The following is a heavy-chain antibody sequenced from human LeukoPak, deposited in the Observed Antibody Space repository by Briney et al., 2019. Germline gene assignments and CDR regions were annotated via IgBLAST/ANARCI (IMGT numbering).Heavy chain of an antibody. CDR1: GVTGGNGY. CDR3: ARMSVAGAQTHDY. J-gene: IGHJ4*02. Sequence: AGGSLTLSCVVSGVTGGNGYMNWVRQPPGKGLEWLSVIYRGGATYYADSVKDRFIISRDSSKNTWHLQLNSLRGEDTAVYYCARMSVAGAQTHDYWGQGTLVTVSS. CDR2: IYRGGAT. D-gene: IGHD1-26*01. V-gene: IGHV3-66*01.